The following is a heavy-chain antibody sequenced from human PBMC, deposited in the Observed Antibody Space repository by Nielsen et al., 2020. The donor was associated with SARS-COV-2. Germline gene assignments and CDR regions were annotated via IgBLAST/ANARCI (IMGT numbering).Heavy chain of an antibody. D-gene: IGHD6-13*01. CDR2: IDWDDDK. J-gene: IGHJ4*02. Sequence: TLSLTCSVSGASINTGGYYWNWIRQPPGKALEWLARIDWDDDKYYSTSLKTRLTISKDTSKNQVVLTMTNMDPVDTATYYCARINVAGGLGSDYWGQGTLVTVSS. CDR1: GASINTGGYY. CDR3: ARINVAGGLGSDY. V-gene: IGHV2-70*11.